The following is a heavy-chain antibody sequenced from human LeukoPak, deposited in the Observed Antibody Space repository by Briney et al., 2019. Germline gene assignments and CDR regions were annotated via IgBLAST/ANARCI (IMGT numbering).Heavy chain of an antibody. Sequence: PSETLSLTCAVYGGSFSGYYWSWIRQPPGKGLEWMGEINHSGSTDYTPSLKSRVTISVDTSKNQFSLKLSSVTAADTAVYYCARGGYYGEYGYWGQGTLVTVSS. V-gene: IGHV4-34*01. J-gene: IGHJ4*02. D-gene: IGHD4-17*01. CDR3: ARGGYYGEYGY. CDR1: GGSFSGYY. CDR2: INHSGST.